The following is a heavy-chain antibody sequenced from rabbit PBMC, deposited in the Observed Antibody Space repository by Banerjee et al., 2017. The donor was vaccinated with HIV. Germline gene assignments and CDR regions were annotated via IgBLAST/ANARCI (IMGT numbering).Heavy chain of an antibody. CDR2: IWTGSGNT. D-gene: IGHD5-1*01. V-gene: IGHV1S45*01. CDR1: GIDFSSYG. Sequence: QEHLVESGGGLVTLGGSLKLSCKASGIDFSSYGISWVRQAPGKGLEWIACIWTGSGNTYYASWAKGRFTISKTSSTTVTLQMTSLTAADTATYFCARRADNTGWAMDLWGQGTLVTVS. CDR3: ARRADNTGWAMDL. J-gene: IGHJ6*01.